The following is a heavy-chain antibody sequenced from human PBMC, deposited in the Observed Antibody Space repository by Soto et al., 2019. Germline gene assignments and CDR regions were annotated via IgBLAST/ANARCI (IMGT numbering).Heavy chain of an antibody. CDR2: IDWDDDK. CDR1: GFSLSTSGMC. D-gene: IGHD3-10*01. V-gene: IGHV2-70*11. Sequence: SGPTREPTQTLTLTCTFSGFSLSTSGMCVSWIRQPPGKALEWLARIDWDDDKYYSTSLKTRLPISKDTSKNQVVLTMTNMDPVDKATYYCARISLDYEAGVRGVITPYYFDYWGKGTLVTVSS. CDR3: ARISLDYEAGVRGVITPYYFDY. J-gene: IGHJ4*02.